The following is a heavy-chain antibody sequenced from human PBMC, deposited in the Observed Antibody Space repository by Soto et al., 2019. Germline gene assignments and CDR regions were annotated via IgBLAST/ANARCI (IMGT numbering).Heavy chain of an antibody. CDR1: GFTFSDSA. CDR3: SKYSGSLSSPAA. J-gene: IGHJ5*02. D-gene: IGHD1-26*01. CDR2: VASKPEGYTT. V-gene: IGHV3-73*02. Sequence: EVQLVESGGGLVQPGGSLKLSRAASGFTFSDSAIHWVRQAPGKGLEWVGRVASKPEGYTTTYGASVKGRFTISRDDSQNTAYLQMNSLKTEYTAVYYCSKYSGSLSSPAALGPGTLGTVSS.